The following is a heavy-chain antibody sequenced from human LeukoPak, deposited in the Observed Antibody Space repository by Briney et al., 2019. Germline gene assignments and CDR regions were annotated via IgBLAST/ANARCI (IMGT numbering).Heavy chain of an antibody. D-gene: IGHD3-3*01. V-gene: IGHV4-4*09. CDR1: GDSISGSN. Sequence: KPSETLSLTCTVSGDSISGSNWNWIRQPPGKGLEWIGEIYSSGDTNYNPSLSSRLTISVDTSKNQFSLKLNSVTAADTAVYFSARRGFYDHWGRGILVTVSS. J-gene: IGHJ4*02. CDR3: ARRGFYDH. CDR2: IYSSGDT.